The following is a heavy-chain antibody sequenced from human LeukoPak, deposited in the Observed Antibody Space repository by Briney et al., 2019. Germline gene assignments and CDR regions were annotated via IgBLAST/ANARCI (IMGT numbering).Heavy chain of an antibody. CDR1: GYTFTGYY. CDR2: INPNSGGT. CDR3: ARFSRVSTVVTSFDY. D-gene: IGHD4-23*01. Sequence: GASVKVSCKASGYTFTGYYMHWVRQAPGQGLEWMGWINPNSGGTNYAQKFQGRVTMTRDTSISTAYIELSRLRSDDTAVYYCARFSRVSTVVTSFDYWGQGTLVTVSS. V-gene: IGHV1-2*02. J-gene: IGHJ4*02.